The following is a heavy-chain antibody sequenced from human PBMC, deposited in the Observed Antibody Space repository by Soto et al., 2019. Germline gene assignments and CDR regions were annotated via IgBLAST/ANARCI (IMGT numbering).Heavy chain of an antibody. CDR3: AREVGAPSGWLDP. Sequence: EVQLSESGGDLRQPGGSLRLSCAASGFTFTNYAMTWVRQTPGKGLEWVSGISASGGLKYYADSVQGRFTVSRDNSKNILSLQMDTLRDEDTALYYCAREVGAPSGWLDPWGQGTQVTVSS. J-gene: IGHJ5*02. CDR1: GFTFTNYA. V-gene: IGHV3-23*01. CDR2: ISASGGLK. D-gene: IGHD1-26*01.